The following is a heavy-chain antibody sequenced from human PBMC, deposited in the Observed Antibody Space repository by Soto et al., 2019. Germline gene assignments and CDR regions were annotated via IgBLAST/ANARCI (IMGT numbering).Heavy chain of an antibody. D-gene: IGHD3-10*01. Sequence: GASVKVSCKASGGTFSSYAISWVRQAPGQGLEWMGGIIPIFGTANYAQKFQGRVTITADESTSTAYMELSSLRSEDTAVYYCARDSGSLGPWFDPWGQGTLVTVSS. CDR2: IIPIFGTA. V-gene: IGHV1-69*13. J-gene: IGHJ5*02. CDR3: ARDSGSLGPWFDP. CDR1: GGTFSSYA.